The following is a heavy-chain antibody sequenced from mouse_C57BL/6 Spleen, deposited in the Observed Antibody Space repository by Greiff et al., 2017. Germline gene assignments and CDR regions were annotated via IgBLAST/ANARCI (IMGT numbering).Heavy chain of an antibody. V-gene: IGHV10-1*01. CDR1: GFSFNTYA. J-gene: IGHJ3*01. Sequence: EVKLEESGGGLVQPKGSLKLSCAASGFSFNTYAMNWVRQAPGKGLEWVARIRSKSNNYATYYADSVKDRFTISRDDSESMLYLQMNNLKTEDTAMYYCVRQERGNWGGAWFAYWGQGTLVTVSA. CDR2: IRSKSNNYAT. CDR3: VRQERGNWGGAWFAY. D-gene: IGHD4-1*01.